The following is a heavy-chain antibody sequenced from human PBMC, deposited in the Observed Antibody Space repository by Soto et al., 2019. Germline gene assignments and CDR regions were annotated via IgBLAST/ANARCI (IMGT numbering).Heavy chain of an antibody. V-gene: IGHV4-59*08. CDR1: GDSISSYY. CDR3: ARHVSSGDYIFDY. CDR2: IYYSGST. Sequence: PSETLSLTCSVSGDSISSYYWSWIRQPPGQGLEWIGYIYYSGSTKSNPSLKSRVTMSVDTSKNQFSLKMGSVTAADTAVYYCARHVSSGDYIFDYWGQGTLVNVSS. J-gene: IGHJ4*02. D-gene: IGHD4-17*01.